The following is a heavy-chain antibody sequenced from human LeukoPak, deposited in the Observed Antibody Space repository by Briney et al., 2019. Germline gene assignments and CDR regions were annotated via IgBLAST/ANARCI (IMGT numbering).Heavy chain of an antibody. Sequence: SETLSLTCTVSGGSISSYYWSWIRQPPGKGLEWIGYIYYSGTTNYNPSLKSRVTISVDMSKNQFSLKLSSVTAADTAVYYCARGVYIAAAQYAYWGQGTLVTVSS. V-gene: IGHV4-59*01. CDR3: ARGVYIAAAQYAY. CDR2: IYYSGTT. D-gene: IGHD6-13*01. J-gene: IGHJ4*02. CDR1: GGSISSYY.